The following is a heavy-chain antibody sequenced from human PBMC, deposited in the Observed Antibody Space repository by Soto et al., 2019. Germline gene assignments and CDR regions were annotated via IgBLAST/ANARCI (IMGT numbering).Heavy chain of an antibody. CDR3: ASGIADTSA. J-gene: IGHJ5*02. CDR2: INEDGSEK. V-gene: IGHV3-7*01. D-gene: IGHD2-15*01. Sequence: PGGSLRLSCAASGFTFRRYWMTWVRQAPGKVPEWVANINEDGSEKYYVDSVNGRFTISRDNAKNSLYLQMNSLRVEDTAVYYCASGIADTSAWSQGTLVTVSS. CDR1: GFTFRRYW.